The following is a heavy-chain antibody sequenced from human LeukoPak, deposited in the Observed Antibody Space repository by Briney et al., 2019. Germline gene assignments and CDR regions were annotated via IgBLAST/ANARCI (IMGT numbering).Heavy chain of an antibody. V-gene: IGHV1-46*01. CDR2: INPSGGST. D-gene: IGHD6-13*01. CDR1: GYTFTSYY. Sequence: ASVKVSCKASGYTFTSYYMHWVRQAPGQGLEWMGIINPSGGSTSYAQKFQGRVTMTRDTSTSTVYMELSSLRSEDTAVYYCARDGYSSSWQLNWFDPWGQGTLATVSS. J-gene: IGHJ5*02. CDR3: ARDGYSSSWQLNWFDP.